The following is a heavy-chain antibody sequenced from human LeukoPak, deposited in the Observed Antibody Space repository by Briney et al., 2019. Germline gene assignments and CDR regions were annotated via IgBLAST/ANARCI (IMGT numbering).Heavy chain of an antibody. CDR3: ARDREEYCSGGSCTNFDY. CDR1: AFTFSSYS. D-gene: IGHD2-15*01. CDR2: ISSSGSYI. Sequence: PGGSLRLSCAASAFTFSSYSMNWVRQAPGKGLEWVSSISSSGSYIYYADSVKGRFTISRDNARYSLYLQMDSLRAEDTAVYYCARDREEYCSGGSCTNFDYWGQGTLVTVSS. J-gene: IGHJ4*02. V-gene: IGHV3-21*01.